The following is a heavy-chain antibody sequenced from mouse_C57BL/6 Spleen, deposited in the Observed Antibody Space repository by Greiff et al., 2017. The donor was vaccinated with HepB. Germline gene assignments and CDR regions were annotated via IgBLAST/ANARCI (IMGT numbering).Heavy chain of an antibody. J-gene: IGHJ2*01. CDR2: IDPSDSET. CDR3: ARGTGKRIWYFDY. V-gene: IGHV1-52*01. D-gene: IGHD4-1*01. Sequence: QVQLQQPGAELVRPGSSVKLSCKASGYTFTSYWMHWVKQRPIQGLEWIGNIDPSDSETHYNQKFKDKATLTVDKSSSTAYMQLSSLTSEDSAVYYCARGTGKRIWYFDYWGQGTTLTVSS. CDR1: GYTFTSYW.